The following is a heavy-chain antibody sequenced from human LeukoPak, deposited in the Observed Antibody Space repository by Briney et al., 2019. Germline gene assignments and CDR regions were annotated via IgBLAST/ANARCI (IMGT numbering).Heavy chain of an antibody. J-gene: IGHJ4*02. CDR3: ARGRRTMVRGVSVYFDY. V-gene: IGHV1-8*01. CDR2: MNPNSGNT. Sequence: ASVKVSCKASGYTFTSYDINWVRQATGQGLEWMGWMNPNSGNTGYAQKFQGKVTMTRNTSISTAYMELNSLRAEDTAVYYCARGRRTMVRGVSVYFDYWGQGTLVTVSS. CDR1: GYTFTSYD. D-gene: IGHD3-10*01.